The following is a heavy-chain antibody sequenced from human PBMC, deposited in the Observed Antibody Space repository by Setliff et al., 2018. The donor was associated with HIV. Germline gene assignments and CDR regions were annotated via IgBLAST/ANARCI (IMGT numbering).Heavy chain of an antibody. Sequence: GSLRLSCAASGFTFSSYWMSWVRQAPGKGLEWVANINQDGSEKYYVDSVKGRFTISRDNAKNSLYLQMNSLRAEDTAVYYCARRGSNLPSGFDIWGQGTMVTVSS. CDR1: GFTFSSYW. V-gene: IGHV3-7*01. D-gene: IGHD3-3*01. CDR3: ARRGSNLPSGFDI. CDR2: INQDGSEK. J-gene: IGHJ3*02.